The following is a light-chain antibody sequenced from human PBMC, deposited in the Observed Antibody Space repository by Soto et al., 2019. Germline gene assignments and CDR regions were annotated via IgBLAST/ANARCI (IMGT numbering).Light chain of an antibody. J-gene: IGKJ1*01. V-gene: IGKV3-20*01. Sequence: EIVLTQSPATLSLSPGERATLSCRASQSVTSYLAWYQQRPGQAPRLLIYGASTRATGIPARFSGSGSGTDFTLTISRLEREDFAVYYCQQYGSSRWTFGRGTKVDIK. CDR2: GAS. CDR3: QQYGSSRWT. CDR1: QSVTSY.